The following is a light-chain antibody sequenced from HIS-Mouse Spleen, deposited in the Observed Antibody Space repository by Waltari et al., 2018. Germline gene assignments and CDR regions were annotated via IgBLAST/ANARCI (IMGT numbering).Light chain of an antibody. V-gene: IGLV3-19*01. CDR2: GKN. CDR3: NSRDSSGNHVV. J-gene: IGLJ2*01. CDR1: SLRSYY. Sequence: SSELTQDPAVSVVLGQTVRITCQGDSLRSYYASWYQQNTGQAPVRVIYGKNNRPSGIPDRFSGSSSGNTASLPITGAQAEDEADYYCNSRDSSGNHVVFGGGTKLTVL.